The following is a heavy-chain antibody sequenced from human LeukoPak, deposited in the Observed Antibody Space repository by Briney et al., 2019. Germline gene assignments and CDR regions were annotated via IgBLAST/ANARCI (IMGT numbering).Heavy chain of an antibody. CDR1: GFTFSSYA. CDR3: ARDYDYGDYPGY. J-gene: IGHJ4*02. Sequence: GGSLRLSCAASGFTFSSYAMHWVRQAPGKGLEWVAVISYDGSNKYYADSVKGRFTISRDNSKHTLYLQMNSLRAEDTAFYYCARDYDYGDYPGYWGQGTLVTVSS. CDR2: ISYDGSNK. D-gene: IGHD4-17*01. V-gene: IGHV3-30-3*01.